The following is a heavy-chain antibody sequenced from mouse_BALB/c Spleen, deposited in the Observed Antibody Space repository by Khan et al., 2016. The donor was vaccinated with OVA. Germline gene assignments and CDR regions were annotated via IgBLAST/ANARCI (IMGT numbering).Heavy chain of an antibody. Sequence: DVMLVESGGDLVKPGGSLKLSCAASGFTFSSSSMSWVRQTPDKRLEWVATISSDGDYTYFPDSVKGRFTISRDNAKTTLNLQMSSLKSEDTALYYCASHLTGSFAYWGQGTLVTVSA. CDR1: GFTFSSSS. V-gene: IGHV5-6*02. D-gene: IGHD4-1*01. J-gene: IGHJ3*01. CDR3: ASHLTGSFAY. CDR2: ISSDGDYT.